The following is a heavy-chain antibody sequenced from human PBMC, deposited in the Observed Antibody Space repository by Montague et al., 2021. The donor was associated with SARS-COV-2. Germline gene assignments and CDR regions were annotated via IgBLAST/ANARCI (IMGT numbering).Heavy chain of an antibody. CDR3: ARDLLPPRTAIKTNFFGLDV. CDR2: IYHSGNT. Sequence: SETLSLTCSVSGGSISSSYWSWIRQPPGKGLEWIGYIYHSGNTNYNPSPKSRVTISIDTSMNQFSLSLSSMTAADTAVYFCARDLLPPRTAIKTNFFGLDVWGQGTTVIVSS. CDR1: GGSISSSY. V-gene: IGHV4-59*01. D-gene: IGHD2-21*02. J-gene: IGHJ6*02.